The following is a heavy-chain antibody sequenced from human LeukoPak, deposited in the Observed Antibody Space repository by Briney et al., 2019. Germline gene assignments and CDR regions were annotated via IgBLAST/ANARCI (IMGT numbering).Heavy chain of an antibody. CDR3: ARMGGNNDY. D-gene: IGHD4-23*01. CDR2: IKQDGSEK. Sequence: GGSLTLSCAASGFTFSNYWMSWVRQAPGKGLEWVANIKQDGSEKYYVDSVKGRFTISRDNAKNSLYVQMNSLRAEDTAVYYCARMGGNNDYWGQGTLVTVSS. J-gene: IGHJ4*02. CDR1: GFTFSNYW. V-gene: IGHV3-7*01.